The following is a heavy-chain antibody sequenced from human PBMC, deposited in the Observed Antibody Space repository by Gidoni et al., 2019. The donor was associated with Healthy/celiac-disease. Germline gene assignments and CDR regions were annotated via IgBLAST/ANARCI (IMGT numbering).Heavy chain of an antibody. J-gene: IGHJ6*02. CDR3: ARDYYDSSGYPTYYYYGMDV. CDR2: INPSGGST. D-gene: IGHD3-22*01. Sequence: QVQLVQSGAEVKKPGASVKVSCKASGYTFTSYYMPWVRQAPGQGLEWMGIINPSGGSTSYAQKFQGRVTMTRDTSTSTVYMELSSLRSEDTAVYYCARDYYDSSGYPTYYYYGMDVWGQGTTVTVSS. V-gene: IGHV1-46*01. CDR1: GYTFTSYY.